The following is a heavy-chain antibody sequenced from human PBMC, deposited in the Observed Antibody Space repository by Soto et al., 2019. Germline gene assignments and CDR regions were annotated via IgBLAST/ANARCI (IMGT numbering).Heavy chain of an antibody. V-gene: IGHV3-66*01. CDR2: IYSGCST. CDR3: ARDPWAEDY. D-gene: IGHD3-16*01. CDR1: GFTVSTKY. Sequence: EVQLVESGGGLVQPGGSLRLSCAASGFTVSTKYMSWVRQAPGKGLEWVSVIYSGCSTFYADSVRGRFTISRDNSKNTVNLQMNSLRAEDTAVYYCARDPWAEDYWGQGTLVTVSS. J-gene: IGHJ4*02.